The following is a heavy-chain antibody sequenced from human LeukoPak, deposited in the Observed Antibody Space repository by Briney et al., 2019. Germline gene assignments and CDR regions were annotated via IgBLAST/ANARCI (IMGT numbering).Heavy chain of an antibody. J-gene: IGHJ4*02. CDR1: GLTFSSYA. CDR3: AKVARKWELSDYFDY. Sequence: PGGSLRLSCAASGLTFSSYAMSWVRQAPGKGLEWVSAISGSGGSTYYADSVKGRFTISRDNSKNTLYLQMNRLRAEDTAVYYCAKVARKWELSDYFDYWGQGTLVTVSS. V-gene: IGHV3-23*01. D-gene: IGHD1-26*01. CDR2: ISGSGGST.